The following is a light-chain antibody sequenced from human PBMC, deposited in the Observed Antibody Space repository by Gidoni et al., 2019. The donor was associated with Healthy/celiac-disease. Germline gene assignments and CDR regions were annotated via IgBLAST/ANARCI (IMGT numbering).Light chain of an antibody. CDR2: DAS. CDR3: QQYSSGT. V-gene: IGKV1-5*01. Sequence: DIQMTQSPSTLSASVGDRVTITCRASQSISTWLAWYQQKPGKAPNLLIYDASSLESGVPSRFSGSGSGTEFTLTISSLQPDDFATYYCQQYSSGTFGQGTKVEIK. J-gene: IGKJ1*01. CDR1: QSISTW.